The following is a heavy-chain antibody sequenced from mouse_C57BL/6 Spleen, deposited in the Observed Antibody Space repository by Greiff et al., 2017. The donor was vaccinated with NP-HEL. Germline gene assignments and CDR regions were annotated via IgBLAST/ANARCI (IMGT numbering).Heavy chain of an antibody. Sequence: EVKLMESGGGLVQSGRSLRLSCATSGFTFSDFYMEWVRQAPGKGLEWIAASRNKANDYTTEYSASVKGRFIVSRDTSQSILYLQMNALRAEDTAIYYCARDAYYYGSERYFDVWGTGTTVTVSS. V-gene: IGHV7-1*01. CDR3: ARDAYYYGSERYFDV. D-gene: IGHD1-1*01. J-gene: IGHJ1*03. CDR2: SRNKANDYTT. CDR1: GFTFSDFY.